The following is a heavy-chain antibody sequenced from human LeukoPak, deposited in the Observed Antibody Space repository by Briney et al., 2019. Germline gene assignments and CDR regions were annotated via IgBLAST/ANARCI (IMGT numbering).Heavy chain of an antibody. D-gene: IGHD6-13*01. CDR1: GGSISSYY. V-gene: IGHV4-59*08. CDR3: GGKEWAAGLPADYYYYMDV. Sequence: YPSETLSLTCTVSGGSISSYYWSWIRQPPGKGLEWIGYIYYSGSTNYNPSLKSRVTISVDTSKNQFSLKLSSVTAADTAVYYCGGKEWAAGLPADYYYYMDVWGKGTTVTVSS. J-gene: IGHJ6*03. CDR2: IYYSGST.